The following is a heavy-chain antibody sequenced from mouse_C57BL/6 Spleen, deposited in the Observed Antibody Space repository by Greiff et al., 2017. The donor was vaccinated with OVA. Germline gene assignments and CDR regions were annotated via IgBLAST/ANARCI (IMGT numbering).Heavy chain of an antibody. CDR1: GYTFTSYW. V-gene: IGHV1-55*01. CDR2: IYPGSGST. J-gene: IGHJ1*03. Sequence: QVQLQQPGAELVKPGASVKMSCKASGYTFTSYWITWVKQRPGQGLEWIGDIYPGSGSTNYNEKFKSKATLTVDTSSSTAYMQLSSLTSEDSAVYYCATEGFAYYGSSYGYFDVWGTGTTVTVSS. D-gene: IGHD1-1*01. CDR3: ATEGFAYYGSSYGYFDV.